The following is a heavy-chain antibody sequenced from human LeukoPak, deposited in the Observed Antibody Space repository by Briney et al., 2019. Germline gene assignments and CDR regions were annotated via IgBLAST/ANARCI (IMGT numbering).Heavy chain of an antibody. V-gene: IGHV1-18*01. J-gene: IGHJ4*02. Sequence: ASVKVSCKASGYTFTSYGISWVRQAHGQGLEWMGWISAYNGNTNYAQKLQGRVTMTTDTSTSTAYMELRSLRSDDTAVYYCARSRSQKWELPVDYWGQGTLVTVSS. CDR1: GYTFTSYG. D-gene: IGHD1-26*01. CDR3: ARSRSQKWELPVDY. CDR2: ISAYNGNT.